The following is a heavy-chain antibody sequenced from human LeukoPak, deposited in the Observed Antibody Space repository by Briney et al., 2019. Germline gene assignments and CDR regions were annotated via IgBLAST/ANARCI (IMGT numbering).Heavy chain of an antibody. CDR3: AREGYYYGSGRPMPFDP. J-gene: IGHJ5*02. CDR2: ISSSSSTI. D-gene: IGHD3-10*01. V-gene: IGHV3-48*01. Sequence: GGSLRLSCAASGFTFSSYSMNWVRQAPGKGLEWVSYISSSSSTIYYADSVKGRFTISRDNAKNSLYLQMNSLRAGDTAVYYCAREGYYYGSGRPMPFDPWGQGTLVTVSS. CDR1: GFTFSSYS.